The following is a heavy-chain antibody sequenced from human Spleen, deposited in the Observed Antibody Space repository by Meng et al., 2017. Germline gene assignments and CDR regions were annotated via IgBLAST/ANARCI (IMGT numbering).Heavy chain of an antibody. D-gene: IGHD6-19*01. J-gene: IGHJ4*02. CDR2: IIPMLGQA. V-gene: IGHV1-69*10. CDR3: ARVPVAGRYYFDY. Sequence: SVKVSCKASGGTFSNYALSWVRQGPGQGLEWMGGIIPMLGQANYAQRFQGRLTITADGSTSTAYMEVTSLRSDDTAVYYCARVPVAGRYYFDYWGQGSLVTVSS. CDR1: GGTFSNYA.